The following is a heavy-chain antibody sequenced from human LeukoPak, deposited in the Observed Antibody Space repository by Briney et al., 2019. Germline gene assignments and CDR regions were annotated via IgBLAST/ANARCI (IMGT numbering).Heavy chain of an antibody. CDR3: VRGGDSQSNWYDP. J-gene: IGHJ5*02. CDR2: IYSTGTT. D-gene: IGHD4-11*01. Sequence: SETLSLTCTVSGGSVSSASYYLGWIRQPPGKGLEWIGSIYSTGTTYYNPSLKSRITISVDTSKNQFSLKLNSVTAADTAVYYCVRGGDSQSNWYDPWGQGTLVTVSS. V-gene: IGHV4-39*07. CDR1: GGSVSSASYY.